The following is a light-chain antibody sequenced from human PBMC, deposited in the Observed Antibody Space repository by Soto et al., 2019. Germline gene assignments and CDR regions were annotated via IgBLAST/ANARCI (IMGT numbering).Light chain of an antibody. CDR2: DVS. CDR3: QHYKMYSPWT. CDR1: QSITTR. V-gene: IGKV1-5*01. J-gene: IGKJ1*01. Sequence: DIQMTHSPSTGCAHVGDSVTITGRASQSITTRLGGEQQRPGKARKLLIYDVSSLQSGVPSRFSGSGSGTEFPLTISSLQPDDFATYYCQHYKMYSPWTFGQGTKVDIK.